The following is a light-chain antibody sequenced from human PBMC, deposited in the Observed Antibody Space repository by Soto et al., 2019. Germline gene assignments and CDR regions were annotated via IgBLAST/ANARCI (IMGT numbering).Light chain of an antibody. Sequence: QSVLTQPASVSGSPGQSITISCTGTSSDVGGYNYVSWYQHEPGKAPKLMIYEVNNRPSGVSNCFSGSKSGTTASLTISGLQAEDEADYYCSSFTSSSTVVFGGGTKLTVL. CDR2: EVN. J-gene: IGLJ2*01. V-gene: IGLV2-14*01. CDR1: SSDVGGYNY. CDR3: SSFTSSSTVV.